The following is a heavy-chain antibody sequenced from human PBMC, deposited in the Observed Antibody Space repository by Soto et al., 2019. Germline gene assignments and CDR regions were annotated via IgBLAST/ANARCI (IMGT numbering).Heavy chain of an antibody. V-gene: IGHV3-64D*08. CDR3: VKSYEGVFEF. D-gene: IGHD5-12*01. J-gene: IGHJ4*02. Sequence: EVQLVESGGGLVQPGGSLRLSCSASGFTFSTYTMHWARQAPGKGLEYVSTISSNGGSTHYTDSAKGRFTISRDNFKNILYLQMSILRAEDSAVYNCVKSYEGVFEFWGQGTLVTVSS. CDR2: ISSNGGST. CDR1: GFTFSTYT.